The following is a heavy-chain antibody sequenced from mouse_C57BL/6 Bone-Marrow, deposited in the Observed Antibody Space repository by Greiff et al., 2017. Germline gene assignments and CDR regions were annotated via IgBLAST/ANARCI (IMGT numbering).Heavy chain of an antibody. CDR3: ARKTTMVTTRGYAMDY. J-gene: IGHJ4*01. CDR2: IWSGGST. Sequence: QVQLKESGPGLVQPSQSLSITCTVSGFSLPSYGVHWVRQSPGKGLEWLGVIWSGGSTDYNAAFISRLSISKDNSKSQVFFKMNSLQADDTAIYYCARKTTMVTTRGYAMDYWGQGTSVTVSS. V-gene: IGHV2-2*01. CDR1: GFSLPSYG. D-gene: IGHD2-2*01.